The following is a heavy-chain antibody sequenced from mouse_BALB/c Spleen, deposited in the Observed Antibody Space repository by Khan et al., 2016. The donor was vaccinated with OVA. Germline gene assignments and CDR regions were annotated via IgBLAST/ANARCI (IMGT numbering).Heavy chain of an antibody. Sequence: QIQLVQSGPELKKPGETVKISCKASGDTFTNYGMNWVKQAPGEGLKWMGWINTYTGEPTYADDFKGRFAFSLETSASTAYLQINNLKNEDTAAYFGARKKYSYDRYFDVWGAGTTVTVSS. V-gene: IGHV9-3-1*01. CDR1: GDTFTNYG. CDR3: ARKKYSYDRYFDV. J-gene: IGHJ1*01. CDR2: INTYTGEP. D-gene: IGHD2-12*01.